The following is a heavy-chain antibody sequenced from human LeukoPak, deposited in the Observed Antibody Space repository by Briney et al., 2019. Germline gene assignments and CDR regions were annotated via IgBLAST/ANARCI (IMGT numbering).Heavy chain of an antibody. J-gene: IGHJ4*02. CDR1: GFTFSSYE. D-gene: IGHD6-13*01. Sequence: PGGSLRLSCAASGFTFSSYEMNWVRQAPGKGLEWVSYISSSGSTIYYADSVKGRFTISRDSAKNSLYLQMNSLRAEDTAVYYCAKCPTGYTKTFDSWGQGTLVTVSS. V-gene: IGHV3-48*03. CDR2: ISSSGSTI. CDR3: AKCPTGYTKTFDS.